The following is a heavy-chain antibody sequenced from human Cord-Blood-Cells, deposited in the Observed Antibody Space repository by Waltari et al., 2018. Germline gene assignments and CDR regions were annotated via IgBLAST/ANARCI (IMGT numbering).Heavy chain of an antibody. CDR3: AKAVGGYCSGGSCYEAYYYYYYGMDV. CDR1: GFTFDDYA. Sequence: GGGLVQPGRSLRLSCAASGFTFDDYAMHWVRQAPGKGLEWVSGISWNSGSIGYADSVKGRFTISRDNAKNSLYLQMNSLRAEDTALYYCAKAVGGYCSGGSCYEAYYYYYYGMDVWGQGTTVTVSS. D-gene: IGHD2-15*01. J-gene: IGHJ6*02. CDR2: ISWNSGSI. V-gene: IGHV3-9*01.